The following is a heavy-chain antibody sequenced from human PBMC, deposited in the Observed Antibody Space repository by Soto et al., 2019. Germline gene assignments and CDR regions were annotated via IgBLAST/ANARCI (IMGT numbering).Heavy chain of an antibody. CDR1: GFTVTDYW. J-gene: IGHJ4*02. CDR3: ARETYRGFYFDY. CDR2: INSDGSRT. V-gene: IGHV3-74*01. D-gene: IGHD4-4*01. Sequence: GSLRLSCAASGFTVTDYWTHWVRQAPGKGLVWVSRINSDGSRTSYADSVTGRFTISRDNAKNTLYLQMNSLRVEDTALYYCARETYRGFYFDYWGQGTLVTVSS.